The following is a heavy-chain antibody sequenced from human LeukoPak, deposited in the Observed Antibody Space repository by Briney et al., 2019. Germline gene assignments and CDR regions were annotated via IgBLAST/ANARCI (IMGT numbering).Heavy chain of an antibody. D-gene: IGHD2-2*01. Sequence: GVLRLSCAASGFDFSRYEMNWVRQAPGKGLEWVSYISTSSRTRYYADSVKGRFTISRDNAKDSLDLHMNSLRAEDTAIYYCAREDCSSTSCRLDSWGQGTLVTVSS. V-gene: IGHV3-48*03. CDR3: AREDCSSTSCRLDS. CDR1: GFDFSRYE. J-gene: IGHJ4*02. CDR2: ISTSSRTR.